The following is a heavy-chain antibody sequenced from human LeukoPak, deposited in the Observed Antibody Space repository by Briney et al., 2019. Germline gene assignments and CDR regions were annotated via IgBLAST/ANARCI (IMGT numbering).Heavy chain of an antibody. CDR3: ARPLDYRDYVPLDR. D-gene: IGHD4-17*01. CDR1: GFSFSTYE. CDR2: ISGSGSTI. Sequence: GGSLRLSCAASGFSFSTYEMNWVRQAPGKGLEWVSYISGSGSTIYYADSVKGRFTISRDNAKKSLYLQMNSLRAEDTAVYYCARPLDYRDYVPLDRWGQGTLVTVSS. J-gene: IGHJ5*02. V-gene: IGHV3-48*03.